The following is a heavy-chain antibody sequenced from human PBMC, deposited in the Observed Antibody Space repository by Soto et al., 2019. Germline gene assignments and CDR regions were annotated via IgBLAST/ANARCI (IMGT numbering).Heavy chain of an antibody. CDR3: AREAASHGSGMYGDGMDV. V-gene: IGHV1-3*01. CDR1: GYTFTAFA. CDR2: INAGNGNT. J-gene: IGHJ6*02. D-gene: IGHD3-10*01. Sequence: QVQLVQSGAEVKKPGASVKVSCKASGYTFTAFAIHWVRQAPGLRPEWMGWINAGNGNTKSSQKFQGRVTITMDTSASTAYMELSSLRSEETAVYYCAREAASHGSGMYGDGMDVWGQGHTATVSS.